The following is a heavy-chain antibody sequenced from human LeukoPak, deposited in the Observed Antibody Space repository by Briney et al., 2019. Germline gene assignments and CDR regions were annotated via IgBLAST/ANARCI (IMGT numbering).Heavy chain of an antibody. J-gene: IGHJ4*02. V-gene: IGHV3-23*01. CDR3: ANHGRWELQTDFDY. D-gene: IGHD1-26*01. CDR2: ISGSGGST. CDR1: GFTFSSYA. Sequence: GGSLRLSCAASGFTFSSYAMSWVRQAPGKGLEWVSAISGSGGSTYYADSVKGRFTISRDNSKNTLYLQMNSLRAEDTAVYYCANHGRWELQTDFDYWGQGTLVTSSS.